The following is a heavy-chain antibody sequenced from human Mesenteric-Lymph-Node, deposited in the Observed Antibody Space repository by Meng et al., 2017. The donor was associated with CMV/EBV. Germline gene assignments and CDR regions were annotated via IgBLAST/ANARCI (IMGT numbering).Heavy chain of an antibody. Sequence: GESLKISCKASGYTFTSYEINWVRQATGQGLEWMGWMNPNSGNTGYAQKFQGRVTMTRNTSISTAYMELSSLRSEDTAVYYCARGYGSGSYEFDYWGQGTLVTVSS. CDR2: MNPNSGNT. D-gene: IGHD3-10*01. V-gene: IGHV1-8*01. CDR3: ARGYGSGSYEFDY. J-gene: IGHJ4*02. CDR1: GYTFTSYE.